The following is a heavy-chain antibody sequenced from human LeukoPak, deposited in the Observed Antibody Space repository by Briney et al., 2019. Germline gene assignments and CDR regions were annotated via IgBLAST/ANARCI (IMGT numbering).Heavy chain of an antibody. CDR2: ISTYNGNT. V-gene: IGHV1-18*01. D-gene: IGHD3-22*01. CDR3: ARVGPDSSGYYYFGY. Sequence: ASVKVSCKASGYTFTTYGISWVRQAPGQGLEWMGWISTYNGNTNYAQKLQGRVTMTTDTSTSTVYMELRSLRSDDTAVYYCARVGPDSSGYYYFGYWGQGTLVTVSS. CDR1: GYTFTTYG. J-gene: IGHJ4*02.